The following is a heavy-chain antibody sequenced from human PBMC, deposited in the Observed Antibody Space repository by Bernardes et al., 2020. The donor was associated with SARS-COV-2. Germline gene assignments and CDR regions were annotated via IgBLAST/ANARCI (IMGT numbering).Heavy chain of an antibody. CDR2: IYYSGST. CDR3: ARHETLRAVDY. J-gene: IGHJ4*02. Sequence: SETLSLTCTVSGGSISSYYWSWIRQPPGKGLEWIGYIYYSGSTNYNPSLKSRVTISVDTSKNQFSLKLNSVTAADTAVYYCARHETLRAVDYWGQGTLVTVSS. V-gene: IGHV4-59*08. D-gene: IGHD4-17*01. CDR1: GGSISSYY.